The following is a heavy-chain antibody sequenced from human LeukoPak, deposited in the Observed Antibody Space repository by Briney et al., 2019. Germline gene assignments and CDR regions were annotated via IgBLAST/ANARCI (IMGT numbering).Heavy chain of an antibody. CDR2: IYYSGST. CDR3: ASGSRTAGSFDY. Sequence: SETLSLTCTVSGGSISSYYWSWVRQPPGKGLEWTGYIYYSGSTNYNPSLKSRVTISVDTSKNQFSLKLSSVTAADTAVYYCASGSRTAGSFDYWGQGTLVTVSS. D-gene: IGHD2-15*01. CDR1: GGSISSYY. V-gene: IGHV4-59*08. J-gene: IGHJ4*02.